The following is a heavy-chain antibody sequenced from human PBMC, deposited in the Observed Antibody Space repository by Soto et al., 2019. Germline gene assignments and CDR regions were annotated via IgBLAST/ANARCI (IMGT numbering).Heavy chain of an antibody. J-gene: IGHJ4*02. CDR2: MSGSSSTT. CDR3: AKNQERELPRVIDF. Sequence: EVRLLESGGGLVKPGGSLRLSCATSGLTFSNYAMSWVRQAPGGGLEWVSSMSGSSSTTYYADSVRGRFTISRDRSKNTLYLQMSSQRAEDTALYYCAKNQERELPRVIDFWGQGTLVTVSS. CDR1: GLTFSNYA. V-gene: IGHV3-23*01. D-gene: IGHD1-7*01.